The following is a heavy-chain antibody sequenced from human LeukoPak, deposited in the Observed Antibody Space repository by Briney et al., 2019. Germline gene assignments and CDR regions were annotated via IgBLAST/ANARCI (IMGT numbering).Heavy chain of an antibody. V-gene: IGHV1-2*02. J-gene: IGHJ4*02. Sequence: ASVKVSCKASVYTFTGYYMHWVRQAPGQGLEWMGWINPNSGGTNYAQKFQGRVTMTRDTSISTAYMELSRLRSDDTAVYYCARARGRRPEYDYWGQGTLVTVSS. CDR3: ARARGRRPEYDY. D-gene: IGHD1-26*01. CDR2: INPNSGGT. CDR1: VYTFTGYY.